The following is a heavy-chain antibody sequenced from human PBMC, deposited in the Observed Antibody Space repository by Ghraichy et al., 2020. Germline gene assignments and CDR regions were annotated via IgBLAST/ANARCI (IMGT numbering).Heavy chain of an antibody. J-gene: IGHJ4*02. Sequence: GGSLRLSCAASGFTFSSYSMNWVRQAPGKGLEWVSSISSSSSYIYYADSVKGRFTISRDNAKNSLYLQMNSLRAEDTAVYYCARIGSSWYGALDYWGQGTLVTVSS. CDR1: GFTFSSYS. CDR3: ARIGSSWYGALDY. V-gene: IGHV3-21*01. D-gene: IGHD6-13*01. CDR2: ISSSSSYI.